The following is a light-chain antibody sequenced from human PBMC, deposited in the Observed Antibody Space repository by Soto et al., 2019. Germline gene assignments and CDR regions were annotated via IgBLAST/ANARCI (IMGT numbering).Light chain of an antibody. V-gene: IGKV3-15*01. Sequence: NVKTLSPATLSVPPGEGATLSCRASQSVRSNLAWYQQKPGRAPRLVIYGASTRATDIPARFSGSGSGTEFTLTITILQSEDFAVYYCQQYNNVPPWTFGQGT. CDR2: GAS. CDR1: QSVRSN. J-gene: IGKJ1*01. CDR3: QQYNNVPPWT.